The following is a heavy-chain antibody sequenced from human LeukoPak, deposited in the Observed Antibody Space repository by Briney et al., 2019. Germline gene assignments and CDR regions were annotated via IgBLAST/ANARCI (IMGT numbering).Heavy chain of an antibody. CDR1: GFTFSSYG. V-gene: IGHV3-33*06. D-gene: IGHD3-3*01. Sequence: PGGSLRLSCAASGFTFSSYGMHWVRQAPGKGLEWVAVIWYDGSNKYYADSVKGRFTISRDNSKNTLYLQMNSLRAEDTAVYYCAKGEDRLLRFMEWLNDALDIWGQGTMVTVSS. J-gene: IGHJ3*02. CDR3: AKGEDRLLRFMEWLNDALDI. CDR2: IWYDGSNK.